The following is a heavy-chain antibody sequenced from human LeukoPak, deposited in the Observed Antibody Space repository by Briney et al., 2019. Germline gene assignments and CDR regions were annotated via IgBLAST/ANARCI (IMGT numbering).Heavy chain of an antibody. J-gene: IGHJ4*02. CDR1: GFTFSSYW. V-gene: IGHV3-73*01. CDR2: IRSKANSYAT. CDR3: TRHVPNNGYANFDY. Sequence: GGSLRLSCAGSGFTFSSYWMHWVRQASGKGLEWVGRIRSKANSYATAYAASVKGRFTIFRDDSKNTAYLQMNSLKTEDTAVYYCTRHVPNNGYANFDYWGQGTLVTVSS. D-gene: IGHD5-12*01.